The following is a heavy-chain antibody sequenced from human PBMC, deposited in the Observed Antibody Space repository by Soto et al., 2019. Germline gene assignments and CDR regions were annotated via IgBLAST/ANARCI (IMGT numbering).Heavy chain of an antibody. J-gene: IGHJ5*02. V-gene: IGHV3-23*01. CDR3: AKDRPYCTNGVCANWFDP. CDR1: GFTFSSYA. CDR2: ISGSGGST. D-gene: IGHD2-8*01. Sequence: GGSLRLSCAASGFTFSSYAMSWVRQAPGKGLEWVSAISGSGGSTYYADSVKGRFTISRDNSKNTLYLQMNSLRAEDTAVYYCAKDRPYCTNGVCANWFDPWGQGTLVTVSS.